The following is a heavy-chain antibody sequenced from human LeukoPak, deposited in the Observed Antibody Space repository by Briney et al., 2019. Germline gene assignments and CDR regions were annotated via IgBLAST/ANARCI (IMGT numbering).Heavy chain of an antibody. J-gene: IGHJ4*02. CDR1: GYTFTNYG. CDR2: INAYNGNT. D-gene: IGHD3-22*01. V-gene: IGHV1-18*01. CDR3: ERVVLDQYYDSSGYLGTLDY. Sequence: GASVKVSCKASGYTFTNYGISWVRQAPGQGLEWMGWINAYNGNTNYAQKLQGRVTMTTDTSTSTAYMELRSLRSDDTAVYYCERVVLDQYYDSSGYLGTLDYWGQGTLVTVSS.